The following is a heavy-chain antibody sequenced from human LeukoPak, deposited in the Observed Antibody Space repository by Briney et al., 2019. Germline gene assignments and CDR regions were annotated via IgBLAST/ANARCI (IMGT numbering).Heavy chain of an antibody. CDR3: ARSGDYCGGDCLHY. Sequence: GGSLRLSCAASGFTVSSNYMSWVRQAPGKGLEWVSVIYSGGSTFYADSVKGRFTFSRDNSKNTLFLQMNSLRAEDTAVYYCARSGDYCGGDCLHYWGQGILVTVSS. J-gene: IGHJ4*02. CDR1: GFTVSSNY. CDR2: IYSGGST. V-gene: IGHV3-53*01. D-gene: IGHD2-21*01.